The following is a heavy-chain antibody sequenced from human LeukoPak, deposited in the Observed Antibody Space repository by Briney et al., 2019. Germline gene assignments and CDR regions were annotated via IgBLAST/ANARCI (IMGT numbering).Heavy chain of an antibody. CDR2: INAGNGNT. D-gene: IGHD2-15*01. V-gene: IGHV1-3*01. Sequence: PGASVKVSCKASGYTFSSYAMHWVRQAPGQRLEWMGWINAGNGNTKYSQKFQDRVTTTSDTSASTAYMELSSLRSEDTAVYYCAIHCSGGSCSRSYYFDYWGQGTLVTVSS. CDR3: AIHCSGGSCSRSYYFDY. J-gene: IGHJ4*02. CDR1: GYTFSSYA.